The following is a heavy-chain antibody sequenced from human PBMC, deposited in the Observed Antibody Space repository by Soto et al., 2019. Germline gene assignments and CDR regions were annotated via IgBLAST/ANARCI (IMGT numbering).Heavy chain of an antibody. Sequence: QVQLVQSGAEVKKPGSSVKVSCKASGGTFSRYAISWVRQAPGQGLEWMGGIIPMFGTANYAQKFQGRVTITADESTSTAYMELSSLRSEDTAVYYCAREGEMATINLPFDYWGQGTLFTVSS. V-gene: IGHV1-69*01. CDR2: IIPMFGTA. J-gene: IGHJ4*02. CDR3: AREGEMATINLPFDY. CDR1: GGTFSRYA. D-gene: IGHD5-12*01.